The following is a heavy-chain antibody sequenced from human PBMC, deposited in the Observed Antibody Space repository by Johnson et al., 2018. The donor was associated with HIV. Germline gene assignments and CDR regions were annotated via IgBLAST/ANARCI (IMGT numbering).Heavy chain of an antibody. Sequence: QVQLVESGGGVVQPGGSLRLSCAASGFTFSSYGMHWVRQAPGKGLEWVAVIWYDGSNKYYADSVKGRFTISRDNSKNTLHLQMNSLRAEDTAVYYCAKDRGAARAFDAFDIWGQGTMVTVSS. CDR1: GFTFSSYG. J-gene: IGHJ3*02. CDR2: IWYDGSNK. CDR3: AKDRGAARAFDAFDI. D-gene: IGHD6-6*01. V-gene: IGHV3-33*06.